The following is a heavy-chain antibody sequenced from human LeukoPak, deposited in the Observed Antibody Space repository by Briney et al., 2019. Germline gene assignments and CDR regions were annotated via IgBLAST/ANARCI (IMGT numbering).Heavy chain of an antibody. CDR1: GGSISTTNYY. CDR2: IYSSGNT. V-gene: IGHV4-39*01. CDR3: ARHSGLRSPFDP. D-gene: IGHD3-3*01. Sequence: SETLSLTCTVSGGSISTTNYYWGWIRQPPGRDLEWIGSIYSSGNTYYNPSLESRVTISVDTSKYQLSLKLTSATAADTSVYYCARHSGLRSPFDPWGQGTLVTVSS. J-gene: IGHJ5*02.